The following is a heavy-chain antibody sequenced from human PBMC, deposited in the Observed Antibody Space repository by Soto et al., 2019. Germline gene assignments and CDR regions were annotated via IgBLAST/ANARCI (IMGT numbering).Heavy chain of an antibody. CDR2: ISYDGSNK. CDR1: GFTFSSYG. CDR3: AKTYDILTGYYH. J-gene: IGHJ5*02. Sequence: PGGSLRLSCAASGFTFSSYGMHWVRQAPGKGLEWVAVISYDGSNKYYADSVKGRFTISRDNSKNTLYLQMNSLRAEDTAVYYCAKTYDILTGYYHWGQETLVTVSS. D-gene: IGHD3-9*01. V-gene: IGHV3-30*18.